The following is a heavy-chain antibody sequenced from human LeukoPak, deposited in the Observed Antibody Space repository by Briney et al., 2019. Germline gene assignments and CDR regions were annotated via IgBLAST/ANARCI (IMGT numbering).Heavy chain of an antibody. CDR1: GFTFSNYW. D-gene: IGHD5-18*01. CDR3: ARDRDTAMVSNAFDI. V-gene: IGHV3-7*01. CDR2: IKQDGSEK. J-gene: IGHJ3*02. Sequence: GGSLRLSCAASGFTFSNYWMSWVRQAPGKGLEWVANIKQDGSEKYYVDSVKGRLTISRDNAKNSLYLQMNSLRAEDTAVYYCARDRDTAMVSNAFDIWGQGTMVTVSS.